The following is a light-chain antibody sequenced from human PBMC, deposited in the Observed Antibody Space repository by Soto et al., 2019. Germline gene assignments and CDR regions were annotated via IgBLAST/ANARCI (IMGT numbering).Light chain of an antibody. CDR3: SSYTSSSTYV. CDR1: SSDVGGYNY. CDR2: DVS. Sequence: QSVLTQPASVSGSPGQSISISCTGTSSDVGGYNYVSWHLQHPGKAPKLMIHDVSNRPSWVSNRFSGSKSGNTASLTSSGLQAEDEADYYCSSYTSSSTYVFGTGTKLTVL. J-gene: IGLJ1*01. V-gene: IGLV2-14*03.